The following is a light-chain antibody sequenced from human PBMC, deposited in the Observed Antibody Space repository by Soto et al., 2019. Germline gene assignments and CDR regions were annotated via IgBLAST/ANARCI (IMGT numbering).Light chain of an antibody. CDR1: QSVSSSY. V-gene: IGKV3-20*01. CDR3: QQYGSSPPRT. CDR2: GAS. J-gene: IGKJ1*01. Sequence: EIVLRQSPGTLSLSPGERATLSFRASQSVSSSYLAWYQQKPGQAPRLLIYGASSRATGIPDRFSGSGSGTDFTLTISRLEPEDFAVYYCQQYGSSPPRTFGQGTKVDIK.